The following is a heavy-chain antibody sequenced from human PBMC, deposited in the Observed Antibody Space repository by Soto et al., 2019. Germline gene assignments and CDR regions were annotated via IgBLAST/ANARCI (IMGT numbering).Heavy chain of an antibody. J-gene: IGHJ4*02. V-gene: IGHV3-7*03. CDR3: ARELFWSGYYIDY. D-gene: IGHD3-3*01. CDR1: GFTFSSYW. CDR2: IKQDGSEK. Sequence: GGSLRLSCAASGFTFSSYWMSWVRQAPGKGLEWVANIKQDGSEKYYVDSVKGRSTISRDNAKNSLYLQMNSLRAEDTAVYYCARELFWSGYYIDYWGQGTLVTVSS.